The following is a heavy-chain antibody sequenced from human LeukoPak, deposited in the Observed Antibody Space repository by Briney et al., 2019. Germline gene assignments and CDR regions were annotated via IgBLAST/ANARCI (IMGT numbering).Heavy chain of an antibody. CDR2: LTASGTDINT. CDR3: AKRAVTFDY. Sequence: GGSLRLSCAASGFTFSIMSRVRQAPGKGLEWVSALTASGTDINTYYADSVKGRFTISRDSSKNTLYLQMNSLRTEDTAIYNCAKRAVTFDYWGQGTLVTVSS. V-gene: IGHV3-23*01. J-gene: IGHJ4*02. CDR1: GFTFSI. D-gene: IGHD4-17*01.